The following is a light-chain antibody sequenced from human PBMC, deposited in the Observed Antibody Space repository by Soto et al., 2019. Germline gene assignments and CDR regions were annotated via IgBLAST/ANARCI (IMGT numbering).Light chain of an antibody. CDR3: QQYFGYPWT. CDR2: KAS. CDR1: QSINGW. V-gene: IGKV1-5*03. J-gene: IGKJ1*01. Sequence: DIQMTQSPSTLSASVGDRVTITCRASQSINGWLAWYQQKPGKAPNLLIYKASSLQSGVPSRFSGSGSGTEFTLTISSLQPDDFATFYCQQYFGYPWTFGQGTKVEIK.